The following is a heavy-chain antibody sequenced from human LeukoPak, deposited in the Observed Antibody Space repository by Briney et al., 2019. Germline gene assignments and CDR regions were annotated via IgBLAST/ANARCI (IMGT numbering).Heavy chain of an antibody. CDR3: AKDDGYCSSTSCQNYYGSGSFFDY. CDR2: IRYDGSNK. D-gene: IGHD2-2*01. J-gene: IGHJ4*02. V-gene: IGHV3-30*02. CDR1: GFTFSSYG. Sequence: GGSLRLSCAASGFTFSSYGMHWVRQAPGKGLEWVAFIRYDGSNKYYADSVKGRFTISRDNSKNTLYLQMNSLRVEDTAVYYCAKDDGYCSSTSCQNYYGSGSFFDYWGQGTLVTVSS.